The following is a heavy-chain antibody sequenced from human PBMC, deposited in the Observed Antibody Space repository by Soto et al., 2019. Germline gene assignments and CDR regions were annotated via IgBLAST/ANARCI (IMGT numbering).Heavy chain of an antibody. CDR2: IYSGGST. CDR3: ARGLRYGDYDWFDP. V-gene: IGHV3-66*01. Sequence: GGSLRLSCAASGFTVSSNYMSWVRQAPGKGLEWVSVIYSGGSTYYADSVKGRFTISRDNSKNTLHLQMNSLRAEDTAVYYCARGLRYGDYDWFDPWGQGTLVTVSS. CDR1: GFTVSSNY. D-gene: IGHD4-17*01. J-gene: IGHJ5*02.